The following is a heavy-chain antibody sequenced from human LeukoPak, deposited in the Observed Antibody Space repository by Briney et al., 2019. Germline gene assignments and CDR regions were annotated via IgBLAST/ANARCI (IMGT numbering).Heavy chain of an antibody. D-gene: IGHD3-3*01. V-gene: IGHV1-18*01. J-gene: IGHJ4*02. CDR3: ARDLRGIFGVVLQTHFDY. CDR2: ISAYNGNT. CDR1: GYTFTIYG. Sequence: ASVTVSFTASGYTFTIYGISWVRQAPGQGLEWMGWISAYNGNTNYAQKLQGRVTMTTDTSTSTAYMELRSLRSDDTAVYYCARDLRGIFGVVLQTHFDYWGQGTLVTVSS.